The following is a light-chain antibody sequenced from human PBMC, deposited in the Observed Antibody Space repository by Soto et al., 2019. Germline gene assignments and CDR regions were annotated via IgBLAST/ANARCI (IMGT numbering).Light chain of an antibody. CDR1: QSIRSSY. V-gene: IGKV3-20*01. Sequence: EIVLTQSPGTLSLSPGERATLTCRASQSIRSSYLAWYQLKPGQAPRLLIYRASGRATGIPDRFSGSGSGTDFTLTISRLEPEDFAVYYCQEYVTSLLTFGGGTKVDIK. CDR3: QEYVTSLLT. CDR2: RAS. J-gene: IGKJ4*01.